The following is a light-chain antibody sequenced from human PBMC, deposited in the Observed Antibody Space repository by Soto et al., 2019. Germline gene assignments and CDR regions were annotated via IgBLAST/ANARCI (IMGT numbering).Light chain of an antibody. CDR2: DAS. V-gene: IGKV3-11*01. J-gene: IGKJ3*01. Sequence: EIVLTQSPATLSLSPGERATLSCRASQTVSTYLAWYQQKPGQAPRLLIYDASNRATGIPARFSGSGSGTDFTLTISILEPEDFALYYCQQRSNWPTFTFGPGTKVDIK. CDR3: QQRSNWPTFT. CDR1: QTVSTY.